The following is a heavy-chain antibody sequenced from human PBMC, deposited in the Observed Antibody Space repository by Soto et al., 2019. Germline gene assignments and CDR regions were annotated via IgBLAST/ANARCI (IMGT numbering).Heavy chain of an antibody. CDR3: ARQGSSGWLYNWFDP. V-gene: IGHV5-51*01. D-gene: IGHD6-19*01. J-gene: IGHJ5*02. CDR1: GYSFTSYW. Sequence: PGESLKISCKGSGYSFTSYWIGWVRQMPGKGLEWMGIIYPGDSDTRYSPSFQGQVTISADKSISTAYLQWSSLKASDTAMYYCARQGSSGWLYNWFDPWGQGTLVTVSS. CDR2: IYPGDSDT.